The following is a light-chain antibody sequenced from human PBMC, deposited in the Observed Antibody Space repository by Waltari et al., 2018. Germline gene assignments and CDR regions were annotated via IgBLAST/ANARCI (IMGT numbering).Light chain of an antibody. CDR2: QDS. Sequence: SYDLTQPPSVSVSPGQTASITCPGDKLGDKYACWYQQKPGQSPVLVIYQDSKRPSGIPERFSGSNSGNTATLTISGTQAMDEADYYCQAWDSSTYVVFGGGTKLTVL. J-gene: IGLJ2*01. CDR3: QAWDSSTYVV. V-gene: IGLV3-1*01. CDR1: KLGDKY.